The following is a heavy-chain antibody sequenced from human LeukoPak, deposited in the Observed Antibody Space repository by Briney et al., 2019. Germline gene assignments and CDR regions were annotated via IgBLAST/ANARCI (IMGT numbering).Heavy chain of an antibody. J-gene: IGHJ4*02. D-gene: IGHD3-10*01. CDR2: TSYDGTSK. CDR1: GFTFSSYG. Sequence: GGSLRLSCAASGFTFSSYGMHWVRQAPGKGLEWVVVTSYDGTSKYYADSVKGRFTISRDNSKNTLYLQLNSLRPEDTAVYYCTRVVYSGSGSYGGFDYWGQGTLVTVSS. CDR3: TRVVYSGSGSYGGFDY. V-gene: IGHV3-30*03.